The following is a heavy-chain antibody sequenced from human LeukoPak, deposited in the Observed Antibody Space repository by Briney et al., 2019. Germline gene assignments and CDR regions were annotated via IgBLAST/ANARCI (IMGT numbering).Heavy chain of an antibody. J-gene: IGHJ4*02. Sequence: GGSLRLSCAASGFIFTNYWMSWVRQAPGKGLEWVAKINEGGSEKHSVDSVKGRFTISRVNAKNSLYLEMNGLRAEDTAVYYCTTGGYGGQFDYWGQGTLVTVSS. V-gene: IGHV3-7*01. CDR1: GFIFTNYW. D-gene: IGHD5-12*01. CDR3: TTGGYGGQFDY. CDR2: INEGGSEK.